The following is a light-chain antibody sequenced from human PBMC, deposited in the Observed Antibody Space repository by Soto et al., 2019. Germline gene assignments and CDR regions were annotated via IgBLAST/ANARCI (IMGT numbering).Light chain of an antibody. J-gene: IGLJ1*01. V-gene: IGLV2-8*01. CDR2: DVN. Sequence: QSVLTQPPSASGSPGQSVTISCTGTSSDVGGYIFVSWYQQHPGKVPKLIIYDVNKRPSGVPDRFSGSKYGNTASLTVSGLQAEDEADYYCSSYTSSSTHYVFGTGTKVTVL. CDR1: SSDVGGYIF. CDR3: SSYTSSSTHYV.